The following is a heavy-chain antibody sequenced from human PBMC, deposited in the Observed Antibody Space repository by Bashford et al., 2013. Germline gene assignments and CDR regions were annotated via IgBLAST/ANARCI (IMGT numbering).Heavy chain of an antibody. V-gene: IGHV3-11*01. J-gene: IGHJ4*02. Sequence: GGSLRLSCAASGFTFDDYAMHWVRQGPGKGLEWVSYISSSGDSTPYADSVKGRFTISRDNAKNSLYLQMNSLRVEDTAVYYCARVGLVTAAGSSDYWGQGTLVTVSS. D-gene: IGHD6-13*01. CDR1: GFTFDDYA. CDR2: ISSSGDST. CDR3: ARVGLVTAAGSSDY.